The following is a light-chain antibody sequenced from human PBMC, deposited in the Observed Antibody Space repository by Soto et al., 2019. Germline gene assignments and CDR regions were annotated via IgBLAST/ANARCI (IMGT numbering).Light chain of an antibody. CDR1: QDISSW. J-gene: IGKJ5*01. Sequence: IQMTQSPSSVSASVGDRVTITCRASQDISSWLAWYQQKPGKAPKVLIYAASTLQSGVPSRFSGSGSGTDFTLTISSLQPEDFETYLCQQTNSFPITFGQGTRLEIK. CDR3: QQTNSFPIT. V-gene: IGKV1-12*01. CDR2: AAS.